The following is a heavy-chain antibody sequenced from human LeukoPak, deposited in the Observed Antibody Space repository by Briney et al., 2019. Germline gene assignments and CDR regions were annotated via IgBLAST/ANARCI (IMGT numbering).Heavy chain of an antibody. J-gene: IGHJ5*02. CDR1: GFTFSSYS. V-gene: IGHV3-21*01. Sequence: GGSLRLSCAASGFTFSSYSVNWVRQAPGKGLEWVSSISSSSSYIYYADSVKGRFTISRDNAKNSLYLQMNSLRAEDTAVYYCASGELLPNRFDPWGQGTLVTVSS. CDR2: ISSSSSYI. CDR3: ASGELLPNRFDP. D-gene: IGHD1-26*01.